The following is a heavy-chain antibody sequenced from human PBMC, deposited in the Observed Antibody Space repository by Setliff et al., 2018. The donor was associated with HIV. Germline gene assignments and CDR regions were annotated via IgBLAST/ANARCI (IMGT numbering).Heavy chain of an antibody. J-gene: IGHJ4*02. Sequence: PGGSLRLSCAASGFTFEDYNMHWVRQAPGKGLEWVSLISWDGDNTYCADSVKGRFTISRDNAKNSLYLQMHSLRTEDTAVYYCTTDMIVVVITNYWGQGTLVTVSS. D-gene: IGHD3-22*01. CDR2: ISWDGDNT. CDR1: GFTFEDYN. CDR3: TTDMIVVVITNY. V-gene: IGHV3-43*01.